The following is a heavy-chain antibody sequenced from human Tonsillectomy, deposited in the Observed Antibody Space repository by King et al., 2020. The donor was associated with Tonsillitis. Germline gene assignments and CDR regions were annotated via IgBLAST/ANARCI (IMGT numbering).Heavy chain of an antibody. CDR1: GYTFTDYY. CDR3: ARGRDIVGEVGSLHAY. D-gene: IGHD6-13*01. J-gene: IGHJ4*02. Sequence: QLVQSGAEVKKPGASVKVSCKSSGYTFTDYYMHWVRQAPRQGLEWMGWINPNSGNTNYAQNFQGRVTMTRDTSISTAYMELSRLRSDDTAVYYCARGRDIVGEVGSLHAYWGQGTLVTVSS. V-gene: IGHV1-2*02. CDR2: INPNSGNT.